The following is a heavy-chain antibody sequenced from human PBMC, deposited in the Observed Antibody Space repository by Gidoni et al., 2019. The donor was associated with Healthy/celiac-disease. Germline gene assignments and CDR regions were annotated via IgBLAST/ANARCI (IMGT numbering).Heavy chain of an antibody. J-gene: IGHJ4*02. Sequence: QITLKESGPTLVKPTQTLTLTCTFSGFSLSTSGVGVGWIRQPPGKALEWLALIYWNDDKRYSPSLKSRLTITKHTSKNQVVLTMTNMDPVDTATYYCAHRRLGRCFDYWGQGTLVTVSS. CDR1: GFSLSTSGVG. D-gene: IGHD4-17*01. V-gene: IGHV2-5*01. CDR2: IYWNDDK. CDR3: AHRRLGRCFDY.